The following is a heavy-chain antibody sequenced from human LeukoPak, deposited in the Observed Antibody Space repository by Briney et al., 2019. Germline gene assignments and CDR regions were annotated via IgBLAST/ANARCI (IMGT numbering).Heavy chain of an antibody. V-gene: IGHV3-7*01. D-gene: IGHD3-10*01. CDR2: IKQDGSEN. J-gene: IGHJ5*02. CDR1: GFTFSSYW. CDR3: AREGRTPGGWFDP. Sequence: GGSLRLSCAASGFTFSSYWMSWVRQAPGKGLEWVANIKQDGSENYYVDSVKGRFTISRDNARNSLYLQMNSLRAEDTAVYYCAREGRTPGGWFDPWGQGTLVTVSS.